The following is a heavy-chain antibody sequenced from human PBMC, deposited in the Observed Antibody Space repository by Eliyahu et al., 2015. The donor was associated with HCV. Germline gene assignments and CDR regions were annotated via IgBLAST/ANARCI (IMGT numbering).Heavy chain of an antibody. CDR3: ARGDSSGYSLRNDAFDI. D-gene: IGHD3-22*01. CDR2: IIPIFGTA. Sequence: EVKKPGSSVKVSCKASGGTFSSYAISWVRQAPGQGLEWMGGIIPIFGTANYAQKFQGRVTITADESTSTAYMELSSLRSEDTAVYYCARGDSSGYSLRNDAFDIWGQGTMVTVSS. CDR1: GGTFSSYA. V-gene: IGHV1-69*01. J-gene: IGHJ3*02.